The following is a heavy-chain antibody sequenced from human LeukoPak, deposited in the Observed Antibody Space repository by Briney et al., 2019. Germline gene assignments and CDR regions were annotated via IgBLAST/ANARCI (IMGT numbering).Heavy chain of an antibody. Sequence: GRSLRLSCAASGFTVSSYAIHWVRQAPGKGLEWVAFIRYDGNNKDYADSAKGRFTISRDNSKNTLYLQMNSLRAEDTAVYYCAKGYGDLVAFAIWSQPTMVTVSS. CDR1: GFTVSSYA. J-gene: IGHJ3*02. V-gene: IGHV3-30*02. CDR3: AKGYGDLVAFAI. CDR2: IRYDGNNK. D-gene: IGHD4-17*01.